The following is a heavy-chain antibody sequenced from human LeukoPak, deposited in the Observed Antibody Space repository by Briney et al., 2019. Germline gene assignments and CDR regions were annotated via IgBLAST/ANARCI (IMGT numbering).Heavy chain of an antibody. V-gene: IGHV3-30-3*01. CDR3: AREGYYGSGSPPSLYFDY. CDR1: GFTFNDYT. Sequence: PGTSLRLSCVASGFTFNDYTMHWVRQAPGKGLEWVAVTSSDLNVKLYADSVKGRFTISRDNSRSTLYLQMNSLRPEDTATYYCAREGYYGSGSPPSLYFDYWGQGTLVTVSS. J-gene: IGHJ4*02. CDR2: TSSDLNVK. D-gene: IGHD3-10*01.